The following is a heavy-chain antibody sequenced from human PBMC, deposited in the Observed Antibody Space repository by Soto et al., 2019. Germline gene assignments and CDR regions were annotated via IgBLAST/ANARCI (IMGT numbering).Heavy chain of an antibody. V-gene: IGHV1-69*06. CDR1: GGTFSSYA. Sequence: SVKVSCKASGGTFSSYAISWVRQAPGQGLEWMGGIIPIFGTANYAQKFQGRVTITADKSTSTAYMELSSLRSEDTAVYYCARWYYYDSSGYRNPPLFDYGGQGTLGTVSS. J-gene: IGHJ4*02. D-gene: IGHD3-22*01. CDR3: ARWYYYDSSGYRNPPLFDY. CDR2: IIPIFGTA.